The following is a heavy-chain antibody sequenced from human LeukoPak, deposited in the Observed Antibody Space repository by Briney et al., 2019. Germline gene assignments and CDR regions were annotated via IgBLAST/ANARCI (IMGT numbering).Heavy chain of an antibody. CDR2: ISGSGGST. CDR1: GFTFSSYA. D-gene: IGHD6-13*01. Sequence: PGGSLRLSCAASGFTFSSYAMSWVRQAPGKGLEWVSAISGSGGSTYYADSVKGRFTISRDNSKNTLYLQMNSLRAEDTAVYYCAKDQRYSSSWQPFDYWGQGTLVTVSS. J-gene: IGHJ4*02. V-gene: IGHV3-23*01. CDR3: AKDQRYSSSWQPFDY.